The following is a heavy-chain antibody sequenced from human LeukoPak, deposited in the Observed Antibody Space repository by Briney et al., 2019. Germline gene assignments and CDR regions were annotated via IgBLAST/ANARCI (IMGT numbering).Heavy chain of an antibody. V-gene: IGHV4-59*01. J-gene: IGHJ4*02. Sequence: PSETLSLTCTVSGGSISSYYWSWIRQPPGKGLEWIGYIYHSGSTNYNPSLKSRVTISVDTSKNQFSLKLSSVTAADTAVYYCARDPGAAAGTNYFDYWGQGTLVTVSS. CDR3: ARDPGAAAGTNYFDY. D-gene: IGHD6-13*01. CDR1: GGSISSYY. CDR2: IYHSGST.